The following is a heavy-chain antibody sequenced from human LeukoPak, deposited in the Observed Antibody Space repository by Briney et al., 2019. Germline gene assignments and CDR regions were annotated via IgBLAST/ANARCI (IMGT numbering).Heavy chain of an antibody. CDR1: GFTFSLYT. J-gene: IGHJ4*02. Sequence: GRSLRLSCAASGFTFSLYTMHWVRQAPGKGLEWVALISYDGSDKYYADSVKGRFTISRDNSKNTLFLQMYSLRAEDTAVYFCARDVGGGDTFDYWGQGTLVTVSS. D-gene: IGHD2-21*02. CDR3: ARDVGGGDTFDY. CDR2: ISYDGSDK. V-gene: IGHV3-30*04.